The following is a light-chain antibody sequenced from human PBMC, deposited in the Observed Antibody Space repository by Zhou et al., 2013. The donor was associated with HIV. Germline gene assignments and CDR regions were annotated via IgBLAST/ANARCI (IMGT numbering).Light chain of an antibody. CDR2: GAS. Sequence: EIVMTQSPATLSVSPGERATLSCRASQSVSSNLAWYQQKPGQAPRLLIYGASTRATGIPARFGGSGSGTEFTLTISRLEPEDFAVYYCHQYGTSPWTFGQGTKVEIK. V-gene: IGKV3-15*01. J-gene: IGKJ1*01. CDR3: HQYGTSPWT. CDR1: QSVSSN.